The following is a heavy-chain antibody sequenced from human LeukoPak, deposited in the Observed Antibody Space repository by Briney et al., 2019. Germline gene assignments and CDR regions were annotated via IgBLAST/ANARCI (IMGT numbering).Heavy chain of an antibody. CDR1: GGTFSSYT. CDR3: ARDAYGDYVPDYFDY. J-gene: IGHJ4*02. Sequence: ASVKVSCKASGGTFSSYTFTWVRQAPGQGLEWMGWISAYNGNTNYAQKLQGRVTMTTDTSTSTAYMELRSLRSDDTAVYYCARDAYGDYVPDYFDYWGQGTLVTVSS. D-gene: IGHD4-17*01. CDR2: ISAYNGNT. V-gene: IGHV1-18*04.